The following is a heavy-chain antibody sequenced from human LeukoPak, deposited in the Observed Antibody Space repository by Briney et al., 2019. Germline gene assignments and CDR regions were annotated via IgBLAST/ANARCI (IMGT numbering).Heavy chain of an antibody. V-gene: IGHV3-23*01. J-gene: IGHJ6*02. Sequence: GGSLLLSCAASGFTFSSYAMSWVRQAPGKGLEWVSAISGSGGSTYYADSVKGRFTISRDNSKNTLYLQMNSLRAEDTAVYYCARGLPNYYGMDVWGQGTTVTVSS. CDR2: ISGSGGST. CDR1: GFTFSSYA. CDR3: ARGLPNYYGMDV.